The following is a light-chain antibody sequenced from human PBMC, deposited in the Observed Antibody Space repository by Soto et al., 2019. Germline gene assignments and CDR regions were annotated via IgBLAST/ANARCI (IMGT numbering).Light chain of an antibody. CDR2: TAI. CDR3: QQYGSSPWT. J-gene: IGKJ1*01. CDR1: QTVNSNY. V-gene: IGKV3-20*01. Sequence: EIVLTQSPGTLSLSPGERATLSCRASQTVNSNYLAWYQHRLGQPPRLLIHTAIFRAAGIPDKFSGSGSGTDFTLTISRLEPEDFAVYHCQQYGSSPWTFGQGTKVEIK.